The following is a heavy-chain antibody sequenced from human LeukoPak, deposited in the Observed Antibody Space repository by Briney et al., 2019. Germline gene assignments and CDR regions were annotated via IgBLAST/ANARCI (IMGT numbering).Heavy chain of an antibody. CDR3: ARDRRGCSSTSCYLSYFDY. CDR2: MNPNSGNT. V-gene: IGHV1-8*01. J-gene: IGHJ4*02. D-gene: IGHD2-2*01. CDR1: GYTFTSYD. Sequence: ASVKVSCKASGYTFTSYDINWVRQATGQGLEWMGWMNPNSGNTGYAQKFQGRVTMTRNTSISTAYMELSRLRSDDTAVYYCARDRRGCSSTSCYLSYFDYWGQGTLVTVSS.